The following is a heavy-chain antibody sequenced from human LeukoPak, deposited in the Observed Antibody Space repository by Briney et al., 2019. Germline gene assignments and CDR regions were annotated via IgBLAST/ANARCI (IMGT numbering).Heavy chain of an antibody. V-gene: IGHV4-39*07. J-gene: IGHJ6*03. D-gene: IGHD1-7*01. CDR1: GGSISSSSYY. Sequence: PSETLSLTCTVSGGSISSSSYYWGWIRQPPGKGLEWIGSIYYSGSTYYNPSLKSRVTISVDTSKNQFSLKLSSVTAADTAVYYCARVGRGWNSFGYYYYYMDVWGKGTTVTVSS. CDR2: IYYSGST. CDR3: ARVGRGWNSFGYYYYYMDV.